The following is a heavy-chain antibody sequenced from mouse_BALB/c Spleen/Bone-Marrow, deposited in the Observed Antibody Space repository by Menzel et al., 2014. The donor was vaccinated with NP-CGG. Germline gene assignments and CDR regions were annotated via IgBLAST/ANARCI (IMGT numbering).Heavy chain of an antibody. V-gene: IGHV1-5*01. D-gene: IGHD1-1*01. CDR2: IYPGNSDT. Sequence: EVQVVESGTVLARPGASVKMSCKASGYTFTSYWMHWVKQRPGQGLEWIGAIYPGNSDTSYNQKFKGKAKLTAVTSASTAYMELSSLTNEDSAAYYCTRVYYYGSAWFAYWGQGTLVTVSA. J-gene: IGHJ3*01. CDR1: GYTFTSYW. CDR3: TRVYYYGSAWFAY.